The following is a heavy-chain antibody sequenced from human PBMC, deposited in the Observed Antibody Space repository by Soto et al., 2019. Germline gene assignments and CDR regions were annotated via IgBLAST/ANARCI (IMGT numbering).Heavy chain of an antibody. CDR3: ARGLRVVVVAATPSYYYYYGMDV. D-gene: IGHD2-15*01. Sequence: WETLSLNGAVYGGSFSGYYWSWIRQPPVKGLEWIGEINHSGSTNYNPSLKSRVTISVDTSKNQFSLKLSSVTAADTAVYYCARGLRVVVVAATPSYYYYYGMDVWGQGTTVTVSS. CDR2: INHSGST. CDR1: GGSFSGYY. V-gene: IGHV4-34*01. J-gene: IGHJ6*02.